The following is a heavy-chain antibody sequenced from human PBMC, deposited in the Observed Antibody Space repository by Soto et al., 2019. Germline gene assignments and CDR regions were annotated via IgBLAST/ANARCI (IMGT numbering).Heavy chain of an antibody. CDR2: INHSGST. Sequence: SETLSLTCAVYGGSFSGYYWSWIRQPPGKGLEWIGEINHSGSTNYNPSLKSRVTISVDTSKNQFSLKLSSVTAADTAVHYCARGLRYDILTGLWNLGNHDAFDIWGQGTMVTVSS. CDR1: GGSFSGYY. CDR3: ARGLRYDILTGLWNLGNHDAFDI. J-gene: IGHJ3*02. D-gene: IGHD3-9*01. V-gene: IGHV4-34*01.